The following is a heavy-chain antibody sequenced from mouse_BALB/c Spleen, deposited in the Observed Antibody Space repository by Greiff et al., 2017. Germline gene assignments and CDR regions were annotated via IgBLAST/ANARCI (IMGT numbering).Heavy chain of an antibody. V-gene: IGHV5-17*02. CDR3: ARGGETGTGY. Sequence: EVKLVESGGGLVQPEGSRKLSCAASGFTFSSFGMHWVRQAPEKGLEWVAYISSGSSTIYYADTVKGRFTISRDNPKNTLFLQMTSLRSEDTAMYYCARGGETGTGYWGQGTSVTVSS. CDR2: ISSGSSTI. D-gene: IGHD4-1*01. J-gene: IGHJ4*01. CDR1: GFTFSSFG.